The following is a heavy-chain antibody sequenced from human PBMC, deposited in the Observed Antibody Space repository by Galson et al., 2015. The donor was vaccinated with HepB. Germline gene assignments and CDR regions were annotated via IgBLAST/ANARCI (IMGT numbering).Heavy chain of an antibody. CDR1: GYTFTSYY. Sequence: SVKVSCMASGYTFTSYYMHWVRQAPGKGLQWMGIINPRGGSTTAEQESQGRVTLTRDTSTSTVYMELSSLRSEDTAVYYCARELAFGIAVAGLEYWGQGTLVTVSS. CDR2: INPRGGST. J-gene: IGHJ4*02. V-gene: IGHV1-46*01. D-gene: IGHD6-19*01. CDR3: ARELAFGIAVAGLEY.